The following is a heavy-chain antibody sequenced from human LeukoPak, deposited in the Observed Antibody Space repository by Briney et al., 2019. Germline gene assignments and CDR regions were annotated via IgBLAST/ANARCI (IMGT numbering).Heavy chain of an antibody. CDR2: ISASPFST. CDR1: GFTFSSYS. J-gene: IGHJ4*02. CDR3: ARAEI. V-gene: IGHV3-23*01. Sequence: GGSLRLSCAASGFTFSSYSMSWVRQAPGKGLEWVSSISASPFSTYYADSVKGRFTISRDNSKNTLYLQMNTLRAEDTAVYYCARAEIWGQGTLVTVSS.